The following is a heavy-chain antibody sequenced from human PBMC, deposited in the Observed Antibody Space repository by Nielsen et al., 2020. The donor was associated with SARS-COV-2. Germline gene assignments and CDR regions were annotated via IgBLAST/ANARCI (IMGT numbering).Heavy chain of an antibody. V-gene: IGHV1-46*01. CDR1: GYTFTSYY. Sequence: ASVKVSCKASGYTFTSYYMHWVRQAPGQGLEWMGIINPSGGSTSYAQKFQGRVTMTRDTSISTAYMELSRLRSDDTAVYYCARARGGSARAFDIWGQGTMVTVSS. D-gene: IGHD3-16*01. J-gene: IGHJ3*02. CDR2: INPSGGST. CDR3: ARARGGSARAFDI.